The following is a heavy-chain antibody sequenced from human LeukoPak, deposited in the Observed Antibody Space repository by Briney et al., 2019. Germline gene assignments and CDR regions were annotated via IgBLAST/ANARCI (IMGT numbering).Heavy chain of an antibody. CDR3: ASANFWSGGSSYYFDY. CDR1: GGSISNSSYY. J-gene: IGHJ4*02. D-gene: IGHD3-3*01. Sequence: SETLSLTCTVSGGSISNSSYYWGWIRQPPGKGLEWIGSIYYSGSTYYNPSLKSRVTISVDTSKNQFSLKLSSVTAADTAVYYCASANFWSGGSSYYFDYWGQGTLVTVSS. V-gene: IGHV4-39*01. CDR2: IYYSGST.